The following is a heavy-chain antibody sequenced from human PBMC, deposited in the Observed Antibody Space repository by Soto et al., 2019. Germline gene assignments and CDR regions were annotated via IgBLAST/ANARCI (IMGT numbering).Heavy chain of an antibody. D-gene: IGHD3-16*02. J-gene: IGHJ5*02. V-gene: IGHV4-34*01. CDR3: ERGKGMITFGGVIVISWFDP. Sequence: PSETRSLTCAVYGGSFSGYYWSWIRQPPGKGLEWIGEINHSGSTNYNPSLKSRVTISVDTSKNQFSLKLSSVTAADTAVYYCERGKGMITFGGVIVISWFDPWGQGTLVTVSS. CDR1: GGSFSGYY. CDR2: INHSGST.